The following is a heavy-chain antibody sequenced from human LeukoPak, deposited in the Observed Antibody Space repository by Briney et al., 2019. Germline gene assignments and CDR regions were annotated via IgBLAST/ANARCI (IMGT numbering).Heavy chain of an antibody. CDR2: LYNSGST. CDR1: NDSIRNYY. V-gene: IGHV4-59*08. CDR3: ARNAGDY. D-gene: IGHD3-10*01. Sequence: SETLSLTCSVSNDSIRNYYWSWIRQPPGKGLEWIGHLYNSGSTNYNTALKSRVTISVDTSKNQFSLKLNSVTAADTAMYYCARNAGDYWGQGTLVTVSS. J-gene: IGHJ4*02.